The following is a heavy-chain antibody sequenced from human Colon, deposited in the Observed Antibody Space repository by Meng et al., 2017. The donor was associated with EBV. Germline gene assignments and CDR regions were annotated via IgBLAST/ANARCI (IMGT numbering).Heavy chain of an antibody. CDR3: AKGWHCGSTGCYLDY. D-gene: IGHD2-2*01. CDR1: GFMFSNYG. V-gene: IGHV3-23*01. J-gene: IGHJ4*02. CDR2: IIVSGSNT. Sequence: EVQVLGSGGGLVQPGGSPGLSCAASGFMFSNYGMSWVRQAPGKGLEWVSVIIVSGSNTYYADSVKGRFTISRDNSKNTLFLQMNSLRAEDTAVYYCAKGWHCGSTGCYLDYWGQGTLVTVSS.